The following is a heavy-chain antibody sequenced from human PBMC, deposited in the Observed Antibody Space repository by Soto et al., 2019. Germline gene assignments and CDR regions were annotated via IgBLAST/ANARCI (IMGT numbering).Heavy chain of an antibody. V-gene: IGHV2-26*01. CDR3: ARTARDCISTSCYFRWFDP. J-gene: IGHJ5*02. D-gene: IGHD2-2*01. CDR1: GFSLSNARMG. CDR2: IFSNDEK. Sequence: QVTLKESGPVLVKPTETLTLTCTVSGFSLSNARMGVSWIRQPPGKALEWLAHIFSNDEKPYSTSLKSRLTNSKDTXXSXVXLTMTNMDPVDTATYYGARTARDCISTSCYFRWFDPWGQGTLVTVSS.